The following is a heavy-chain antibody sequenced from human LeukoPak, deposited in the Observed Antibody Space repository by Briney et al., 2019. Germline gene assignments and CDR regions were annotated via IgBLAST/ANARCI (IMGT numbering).Heavy chain of an antibody. Sequence: PGGSLRLSCAASGFTFSSYGMHWVRQAPGKGLEWVAFIRYDGSNKYYADSVKGRFTISRDNSKNTLYLQMNSLRAEDTAVYYCAKCYDILTGEGPFDYWGREPWSPSPQ. J-gene: IGHJ4*02. CDR1: GFTFSSYG. CDR2: IRYDGSNK. CDR3: AKCYDILTGEGPFDY. V-gene: IGHV3-30*02. D-gene: IGHD3-9*01.